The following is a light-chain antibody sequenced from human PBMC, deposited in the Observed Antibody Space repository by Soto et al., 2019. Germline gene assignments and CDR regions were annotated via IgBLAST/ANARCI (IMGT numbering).Light chain of an antibody. CDR3: SSYTGGNPSYV. V-gene: IGLV2-14*01. CDR1: MRDVGAYNL. J-gene: IGLJ1*01. Sequence: QSALTQPASVSGSAGQSITISCSGTMRDVGAYNLVSWYQQHPGTAPKLIIYEVRNRPSGISSRFSGSRSGNTASLTISGLQPEDEGDYYCSSYTGGNPSYVFGTGTQLTVL. CDR2: EVR.